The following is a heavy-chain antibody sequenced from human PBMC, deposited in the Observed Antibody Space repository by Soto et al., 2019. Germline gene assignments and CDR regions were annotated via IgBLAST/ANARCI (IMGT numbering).Heavy chain of an antibody. D-gene: IGHD4-17*01. Sequence: SETLSLTCTVSGVSISTAGYYWSWLRQHPGKGLEWIGYIHYSGNTHYNPSLKSRVTISVDTSKNQFFLQLSSVTAADTAIYYCGRTDYGDSDYWGQGTLVTVSS. CDR2: IHYSGNT. V-gene: IGHV4-31*03. CDR3: GRTDYGDSDY. CDR1: GVSISTAGYY. J-gene: IGHJ4*02.